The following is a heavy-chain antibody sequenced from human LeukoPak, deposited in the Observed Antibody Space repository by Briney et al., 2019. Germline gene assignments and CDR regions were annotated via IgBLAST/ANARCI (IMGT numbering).Heavy chain of an antibody. D-gene: IGHD1-26*01. Sequence: SETLSLTCTVSGGSISNYYWSWIRQPPGKGLEWIGYIYYSGSTNYNPSLKSRVTISVDTSKNQFSLKLSSVTAADTAVYYCARRRVVGAAFDYWGQGTLVTVSS. J-gene: IGHJ4*02. V-gene: IGHV4-59*08. CDR1: GGSISNYY. CDR3: ARRRVVGAAFDY. CDR2: IYYSGST.